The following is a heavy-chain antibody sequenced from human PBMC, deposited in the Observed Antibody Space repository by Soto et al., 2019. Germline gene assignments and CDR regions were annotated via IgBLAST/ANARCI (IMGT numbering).Heavy chain of an antibody. CDR2: IYYSGST. CDR3: ARVRDPDYGDNFDY. CDR1: GGSISSYY. D-gene: IGHD4-17*01. J-gene: IGHJ4*02. V-gene: IGHV4-59*01. Sequence: SETLSLTCTVSGGSISSYYWSWIWQPPGKGLEWIGYIYYSGSTNYNPSLKSRVTISVDTSKNQFSLKLSSVTAADTAVYYCARVRDPDYGDNFDYWGQGTLVTVSS.